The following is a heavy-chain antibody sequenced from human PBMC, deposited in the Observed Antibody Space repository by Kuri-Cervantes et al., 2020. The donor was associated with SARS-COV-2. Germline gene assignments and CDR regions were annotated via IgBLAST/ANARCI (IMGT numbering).Heavy chain of an antibody. CDR1: VSIFNSYT. Sequence: GESLKISCAASVSIFNSYTMKWVRQAPGMGLEWVADISTTGTYKNYADSVKGRFTISRDNAKNSLFLQINSLRVEDTAVYYCATSGIGGLDHWGQGTLVTVSS. D-gene: IGHD2-21*01. CDR2: ISTTGTYK. J-gene: IGHJ4*02. V-gene: IGHV3-21*01. CDR3: ATSGIGGLDH.